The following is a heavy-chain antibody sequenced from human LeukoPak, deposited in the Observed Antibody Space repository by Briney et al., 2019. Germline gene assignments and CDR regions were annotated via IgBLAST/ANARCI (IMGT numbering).Heavy chain of an antibody. CDR2: ISSSSSYI. V-gene: IGHV3-21*01. CDR3: ATDSSSWYVDY. Sequence: GGSLRLSCAASGFTFSDYVMNWVRQAPGKGLEWVSSISSSSSYIYYADSLKGRFTISRDNAKNSLYLQMNSLRAEDTAVYYCATDSSSWYVDYWGQGTLVTVSS. J-gene: IGHJ4*02. CDR1: GFTFSDYV. D-gene: IGHD6-13*01.